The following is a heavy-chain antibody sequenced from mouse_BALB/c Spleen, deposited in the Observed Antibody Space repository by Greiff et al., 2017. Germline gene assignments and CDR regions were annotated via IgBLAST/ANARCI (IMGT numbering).Heavy chain of an antibody. J-gene: IGHJ4*01. Sequence: EVQRVESGGGLVKPGGSLKLSCAASGFTFSSYTMSWVRQTPEKRLEWVATISSGGSYTYYPDSVKGRFTISRDNAKNTLYLQMSSLKSEDTAMYYCTRDSTTVVARAMDYWGQGTSVTVSS. CDR2: ISSGGSYT. CDR3: TRDSTTVVARAMDY. D-gene: IGHD1-1*01. V-gene: IGHV5-6-4*01. CDR1: GFTFSSYT.